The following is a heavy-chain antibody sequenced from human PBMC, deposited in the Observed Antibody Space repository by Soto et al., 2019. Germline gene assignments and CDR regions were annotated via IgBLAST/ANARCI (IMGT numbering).Heavy chain of an antibody. CDR3: ARGVCTKGVCYTRNNWFAP. V-gene: IGHV4-34*01. CDR2: INHSGST. J-gene: IGHJ5*02. Sequence: ETLSLTCAVYGGSFSGYYWSWIRQPPGKGLEWIGEINHSGSTNYNPSLKSRVTISVDTSKNQFSLKLSSVTAADTAVYYCARGVCTKGVCYTRNNWFAPGGKGTLVTVPS. CDR1: GGSFSGYY. D-gene: IGHD2-8*01.